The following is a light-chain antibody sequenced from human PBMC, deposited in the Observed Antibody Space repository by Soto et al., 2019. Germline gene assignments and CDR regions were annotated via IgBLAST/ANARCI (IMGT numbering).Light chain of an antibody. CDR2: AAS. Sequence: DVQMTQPPSSLSASLGDRVTITSRASQSISSNLVWYQQKPGKAPKLLIYAASSRQSGIPSRFSGSGSGTEFTLTISSLQSDDFATYYCQQYNSYSRTFGQGTKVDIK. CDR3: QQYNSYSRT. J-gene: IGKJ1*01. V-gene: IGKV1-5*01. CDR1: QSISSN.